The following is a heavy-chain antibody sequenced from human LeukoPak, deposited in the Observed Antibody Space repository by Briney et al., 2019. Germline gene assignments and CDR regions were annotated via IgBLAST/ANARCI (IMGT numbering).Heavy chain of an antibody. D-gene: IGHD1-1*01. CDR3: TGGTRTNFDY. V-gene: IGHV3-73*01. Sequence: PGRSLRLSCAASGFTFSSYAMHWVRQASGKGLEWVGRIRSKANSYATAYAASVKGRFTISRDDSKNTAYLQMNSLKTEDTAVYYCTGGTRTNFDYWGQGTLVTVSS. CDR1: GFTFSSYA. J-gene: IGHJ4*02. CDR2: IRSKANSYAT.